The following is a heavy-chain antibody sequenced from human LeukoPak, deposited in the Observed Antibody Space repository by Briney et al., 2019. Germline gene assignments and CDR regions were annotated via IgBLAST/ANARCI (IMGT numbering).Heavy chain of an antibody. CDR1: GGTFSSYA. Sequence: SVKVSCKASGGTFSSYAISWVRQAPGQGLEWMGGIIPIFGTANYAQKFQGRVTITADESTSTAYMELSSLRSEDTAVYYCARVRIIAGYYDFWSGSLDYWGQGTLVTVSS. CDR3: ARVRIIAGYYDFWSGSLDY. V-gene: IGHV1-69*13. D-gene: IGHD3-3*01. J-gene: IGHJ4*02. CDR2: IIPIFGTA.